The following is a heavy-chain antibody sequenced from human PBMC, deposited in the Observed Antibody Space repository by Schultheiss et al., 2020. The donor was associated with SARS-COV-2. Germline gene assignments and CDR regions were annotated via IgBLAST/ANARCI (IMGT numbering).Heavy chain of an antibody. D-gene: IGHD2-8*02. CDR3: AKDLSSLVGFADY. J-gene: IGHJ4*02. V-gene: IGHV5-51*01. CDR2: IYPGDSDT. CDR1: GYSFTSYW. Sequence: GESLKISCKGSGYSFTSYWIGWVRQMPGKGLEWMGIIYPGDSDTRYSPSFQGQVTISADKSISTAYLQWRSLKASDTAMYYCAKDLSSLVGFADYWGQGTLVTVSS.